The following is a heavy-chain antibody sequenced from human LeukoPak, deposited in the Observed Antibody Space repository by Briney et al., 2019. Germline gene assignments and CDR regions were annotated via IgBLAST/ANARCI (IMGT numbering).Heavy chain of an antibody. CDR2: ISRSSSTI. V-gene: IGHV3-48*01. Sequence: GGSLRLSCAASGFTFSSYIMNWVRQAPGKGLEWVSYISRSSSTIYYADSVKGRFAISRDNAKNSLYLQMNSLRAEDTAVYYCARDRIYYYYYMDVWGKGTTVTVSS. CDR3: ARDRIYYYYYMDV. CDR1: GFTFSSYI. J-gene: IGHJ6*03.